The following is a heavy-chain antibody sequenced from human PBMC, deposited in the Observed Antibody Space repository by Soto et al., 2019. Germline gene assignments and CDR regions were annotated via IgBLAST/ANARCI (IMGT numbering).Heavy chain of an antibody. CDR1: GGSISSYY. V-gene: IGHV4-59*01. CDR3: TPGLDTARVVYDY. Sequence: SETLSLTCTVSGGSISSYYWSWIRQPPGKGLEWIGYIYYSGSTNYNPSLKSRVTISVDTSKNQFSLKLSSVTAADTAVYYCTPGLDTARVVYDYWGQETLVTVPS. D-gene: IGHD5-18*01. CDR2: IYYSGST. J-gene: IGHJ4*02.